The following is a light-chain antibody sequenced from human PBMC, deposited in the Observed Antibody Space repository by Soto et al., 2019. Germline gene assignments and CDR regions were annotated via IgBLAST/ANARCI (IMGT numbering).Light chain of an antibody. J-gene: IGKJ4*01. CDR1: QSVDSN. Sequence: ENVLTQSPGTLSLSPGERVTLSCRASQSVDSNSLAWYQQKRGQAPRLLIYGASSRATGIPARFSGSRSGAEFTLTISSLQSEDFAVYYCQHYVNWPLTFGGGTKVDIK. CDR2: GAS. CDR3: QHYVNWPLT. V-gene: IGKV3D-15*01.